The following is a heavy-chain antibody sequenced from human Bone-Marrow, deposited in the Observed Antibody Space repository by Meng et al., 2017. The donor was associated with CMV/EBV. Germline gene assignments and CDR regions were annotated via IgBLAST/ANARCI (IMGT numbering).Heavy chain of an antibody. CDR3: ARGGVVVPAAPASEPDWYFDL. CDR2: ISSSGSTI. CDR1: GFTFSDYY. V-gene: IGHV3-11*04. D-gene: IGHD2-2*01. J-gene: IGHJ2*01. Sequence: GESLKISCAASGFTFSDYYMSWIRQAPGKGLEWVSYISSSGSTIYYADSVKGRFTISRDNAKNSLYLQMNSLRAEDTAVYYCARGGVVVPAAPASEPDWYFDLWGRGTLVTVSS.